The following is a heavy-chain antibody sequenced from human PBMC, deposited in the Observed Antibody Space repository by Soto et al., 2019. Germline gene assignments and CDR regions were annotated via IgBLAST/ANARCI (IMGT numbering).Heavy chain of an antibody. CDR1: GFTFSNYW. V-gene: IGHV3-74*03. D-gene: IGHD3-22*01. Sequence: EVQLVESGGSLVQPGGSLRLSCAASGFTFSNYWMHWLRQAPGKGLVWVSRIKSDGTSTTYADSVKGRFTISRDNARNTLYLQMNSLRAEDTAVYYCARDAYYYDSSGYYYDWGQGTLVTVSS. CDR3: ARDAYYYDSSGYYYD. CDR2: IKSDGTST. J-gene: IGHJ4*02.